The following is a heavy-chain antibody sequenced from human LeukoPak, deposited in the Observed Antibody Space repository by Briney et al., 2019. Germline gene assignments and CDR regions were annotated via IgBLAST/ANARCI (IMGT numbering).Heavy chain of an antibody. Sequence: ASVKVSCKVSGYTLTELSMHWVRQAPGKGLEWMGGFDPEDGETIYAQKFQGRATMTEDTSTDTAYMELSSLRSEDTAVYYCAILSLARLGRDVKSAFDIWGQGTMVTVSS. D-gene: IGHD3-16*01. CDR1: GYTLTELS. V-gene: IGHV1-24*01. CDR3: AILSLARLGRDVKSAFDI. CDR2: FDPEDGET. J-gene: IGHJ3*02.